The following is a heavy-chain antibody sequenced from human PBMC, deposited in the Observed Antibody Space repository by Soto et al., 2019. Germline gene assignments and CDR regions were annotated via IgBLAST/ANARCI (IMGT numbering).Heavy chain of an antibody. CDR1: GYTFTSYG. V-gene: IGHV1-18*01. J-gene: IGHJ4*02. D-gene: IGHD1-20*01. Sequence: ASVKVSCKASGYTFTSYGISWVRQAPGQGLEWMGWISAYNGNTNYAQKFQGRVTMTTDTSTSTAYMELRRLRSDDTAVYYCAREVTGVGYDYWGQGTLVTVSS. CDR3: AREVTGVGYDY. CDR2: ISAYNGNT.